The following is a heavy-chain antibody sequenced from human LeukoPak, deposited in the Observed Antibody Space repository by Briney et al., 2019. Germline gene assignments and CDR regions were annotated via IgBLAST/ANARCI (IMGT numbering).Heavy chain of an antibody. Sequence: PGGSLRLSCAVSGFTFSTKSMNWVRQAPGKGLEWVSYITADSGTTYYADSVKGRFTISRDNSKNTVYLQMNSLRAEDTAVYYCARVEAAYDAFDIWGQGTMVTVSS. CDR2: ITADSGTT. J-gene: IGHJ3*02. D-gene: IGHD6-25*01. CDR1: GFTFSTKS. CDR3: ARVEAAYDAFDI. V-gene: IGHV3-48*01.